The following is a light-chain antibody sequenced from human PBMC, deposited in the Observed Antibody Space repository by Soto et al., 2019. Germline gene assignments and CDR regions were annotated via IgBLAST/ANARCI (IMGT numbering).Light chain of an antibody. CDR3: MQGTYWPRLT. CDR1: QILVYSDGNTY. Sequence: DVVMTQSPLSLPVTLGQPASISCRSSQILVYSDGNTYLNWFHQRPGQSPRRLIYKVSNRDCGVPDRFSGSGSGTDFTRKIRRVEAEDVGVYYCMQGTYWPRLTFGGGTKVEIK. CDR2: KVS. J-gene: IGKJ4*01. V-gene: IGKV2-30*01.